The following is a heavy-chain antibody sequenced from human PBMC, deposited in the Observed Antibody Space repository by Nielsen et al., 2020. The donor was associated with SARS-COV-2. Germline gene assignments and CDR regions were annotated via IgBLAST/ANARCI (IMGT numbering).Heavy chain of an antibody. V-gene: IGHV3-9*01. CDR3: AKDQTEGVAGNYHYYGMDV. Sequence: GGSLRLSCAASGFRFDDYAMHWVRQVPGKGLEWVSGINWNGGNIGYADSVKGRFTISRDNAKNSLYLQMNSLRDEDTALYYCAKDQTEGVAGNYHYYGMDVWGQGTTVTVSS. D-gene: IGHD6-19*01. CDR1: GFRFDDYA. CDR2: INWNGGNI. J-gene: IGHJ6*02.